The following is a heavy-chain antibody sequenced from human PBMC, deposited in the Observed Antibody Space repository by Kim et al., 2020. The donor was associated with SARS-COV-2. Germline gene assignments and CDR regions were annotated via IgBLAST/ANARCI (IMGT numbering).Heavy chain of an antibody. V-gene: IGHV3-48*03. CDR2: ISSSGSTI. CDR3: ARPARYNWNDAW. D-gene: IGHD1-1*01. CDR1: GFTFSSYE. J-gene: IGHJ4*02. Sequence: GGSLRLSCAASGFTFSSYEMNWVRQAPGKGLEWVSYISSSGSTIYYADSVKGRFTISRDNAKNSLYLQMNSLRAEDTAVYYCARPARYNWNDAWWGQGTLVTVSS.